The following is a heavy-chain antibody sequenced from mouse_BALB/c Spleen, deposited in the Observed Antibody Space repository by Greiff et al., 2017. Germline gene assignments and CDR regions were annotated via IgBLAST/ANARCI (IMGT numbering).Heavy chain of an antibody. CDR3: ARQDEYYFDY. CDR2: ISSGGSYT. V-gene: IGHV5-6*01. J-gene: IGHJ2*01. CDR1: GFTFSSYG. Sequence: EVKLMESGGDLVKPGGSLKLSCAASGFTFSSYGMSWVRQTPDKRLEWVATISSGGSYTYYPDSVKGRFTISRDNAKNTLYLQMSSLKSEDTAMYYCARQDEYYFDYWGQGTTLTVSS.